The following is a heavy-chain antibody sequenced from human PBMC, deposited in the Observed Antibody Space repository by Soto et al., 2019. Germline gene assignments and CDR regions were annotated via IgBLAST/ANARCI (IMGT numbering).Heavy chain of an antibody. CDR1: GGTFSSSA. D-gene: IGHD2-15*01. V-gene: IGHV1-69*13. Sequence: SVKVSCNASGGTFSSSAISWERQAPGQGLEWMGGIIPIFGTANYAQKFQGRVTITADESTSTAYMELSSLRSEDTAVYYCARADSARRRFDPWGQGTLVTVSS. CDR2: IIPIFGTA. J-gene: IGHJ5*02. CDR3: ARADSARRRFDP.